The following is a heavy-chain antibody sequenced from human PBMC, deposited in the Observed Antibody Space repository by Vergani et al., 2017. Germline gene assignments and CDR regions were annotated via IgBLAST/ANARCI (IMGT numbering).Heavy chain of an antibody. CDR1: GYTFTGYY. Sequence: QVQLVQSGAEVQKPGASVKVSCKASGYTFTGYYMHWVRQAPGQGLEWMGWINPNSGGTNYAQKFQGRVTMTRDTSISTAYMELSRLGSDDTALYYCARDRGITGTFWYFDYWGQGTLVTVSS. CDR2: INPNSGGT. V-gene: IGHV1-2*02. D-gene: IGHD1-20*01. J-gene: IGHJ4*02. CDR3: ARDRGITGTFWYFDY.